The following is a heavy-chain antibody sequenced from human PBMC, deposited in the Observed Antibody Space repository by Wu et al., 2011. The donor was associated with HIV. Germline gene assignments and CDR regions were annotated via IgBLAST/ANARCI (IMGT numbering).Heavy chain of an antibody. V-gene: IGHV1-2*02. D-gene: IGHD5-18*01. CDR2: MNPNSGGT. CDR1: GDTFTNSD. CDR3: ARDTAMVSGVDY. J-gene: IGHJ4*02. Sequence: QVQLVQSGAEVKKPGASVKVACKASGDTFTNSDINWVRQAPGQGLEWMGWMNPNSGGTNYAQKFQGRVTMTRDTSISTGYMELIRLRSDDTAVYYCARDTAMVSGVDYWGQGTLVTVSS.